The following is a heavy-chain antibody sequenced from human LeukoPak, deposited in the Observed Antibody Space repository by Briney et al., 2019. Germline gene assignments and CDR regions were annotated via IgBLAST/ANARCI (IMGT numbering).Heavy chain of an antibody. D-gene: IGHD6-13*01. CDR1: GFTFSSYA. J-gene: IGHJ4*02. V-gene: IGHV3-30-3*01. CDR2: ISYDGSNK. Sequence: QPGGSLRLSCAASGFTFSSYAMGWVRQAPGKGPEWVAVISYDGSNKYYADSVKGRFTISRDNSKNTLYLQMNSLRAEDTAVYYCARDIQRYSSSWYRFGDYWSQGTLVTVSS. CDR3: ARDIQRYSSSWYRFGDY.